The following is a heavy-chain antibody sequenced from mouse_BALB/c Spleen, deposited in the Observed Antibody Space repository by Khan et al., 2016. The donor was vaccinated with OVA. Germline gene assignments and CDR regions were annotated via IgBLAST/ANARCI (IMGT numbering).Heavy chain of an antibody. CDR3: ARSGWGVFAY. J-gene: IGHJ3*01. V-gene: IGHV1-77*01. CDR2: IYPGSDST. CDR1: GYTFTDYV. Sequence: QVQLQQSGPELVKPGASVKMSCKASGYTFTDYVMNWVKQRNGQGLEWLGQIYPGSDSTYYNEKFKGKATLTADRSSSQAYMQLSNLTSDDSAVYFWARSGWGVFAYWGQGTLVTVSA. D-gene: IGHD1-1*02.